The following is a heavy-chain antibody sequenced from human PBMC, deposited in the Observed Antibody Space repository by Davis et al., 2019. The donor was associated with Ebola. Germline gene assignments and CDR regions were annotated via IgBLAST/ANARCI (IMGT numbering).Heavy chain of an antibody. D-gene: IGHD3-22*01. CDR2: ISYDGSNK. Sequence: GESLKISCAASGFTFSSYGMHWVRQALGKGLEWVAVISYDGSNKYYADSVKGRFTISRDNSKNTLYLQMSSLRSEDTAVYYCARDQDYYDSSGNGIGGAFDIWGQGTMVTVSS. J-gene: IGHJ3*02. CDR3: ARDQDYYDSSGNGIGGAFDI. CDR1: GFTFSSYG. V-gene: IGHV3-30*03.